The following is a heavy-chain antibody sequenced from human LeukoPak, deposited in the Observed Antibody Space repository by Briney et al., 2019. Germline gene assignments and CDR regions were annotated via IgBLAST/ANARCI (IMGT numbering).Heavy chain of an antibody. D-gene: IGHD2-21*02. CDR1: GFTLSIYS. CDR2: ISSSSSYI. Sequence: TGGSLRLSCAATGFTLSIYSMNWVRQAPGKGLEWVSSISSSSSYIFYADSVKGRFTISRDTAKNSLYLQMNSLRAEDTAVYYCARFADCGGDCYSARNFDYWGQGTLVTVSS. J-gene: IGHJ4*02. CDR3: ARFADCGGDCYSARNFDY. V-gene: IGHV3-21*01.